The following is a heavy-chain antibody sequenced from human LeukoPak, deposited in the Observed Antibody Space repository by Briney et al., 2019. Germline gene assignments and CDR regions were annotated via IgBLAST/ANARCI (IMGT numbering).Heavy chain of an antibody. CDR2: IYYSGST. J-gene: IGHJ4*02. CDR3: ARAIRYYSDSSGYYYFDY. CDR1: GGSISSYY. D-gene: IGHD3-22*01. Sequence: SETLSLTCTVSGGSISSYYWSWIRQPPGKGLEWIGYIYYSGSTNYNPSLKSRVTISVDTSKNQFSLKLSSVTAADTAVYYCARAIRYYSDSSGYYYFDYWGQGTLVTVSS. V-gene: IGHV4-59*01.